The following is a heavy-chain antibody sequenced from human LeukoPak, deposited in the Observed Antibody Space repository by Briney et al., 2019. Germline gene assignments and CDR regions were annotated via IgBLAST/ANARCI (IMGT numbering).Heavy chain of an antibody. CDR1: GGSIYSHS. CDR3: ARGEMATIFAYFQH. CDR2: IFYSGST. D-gene: IGHD5-24*01. V-gene: IGHV4-59*11. J-gene: IGHJ1*01. Sequence: PSDSLSLTCTVSGGSIYSHSWSWIRQPPGKGLEWIGHIFYSGSTKYNPSFRSRATLSVSTSKSQFSLKLNSVTAADTAVYYCARGEMATIFAYFQHWGQGTLVTVSS.